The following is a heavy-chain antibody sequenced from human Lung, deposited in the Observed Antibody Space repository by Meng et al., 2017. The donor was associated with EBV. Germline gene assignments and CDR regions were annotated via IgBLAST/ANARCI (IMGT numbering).Heavy chain of an antibody. D-gene: IGHD2-21*01. CDR2: IHHSGRT. J-gene: IGHJ4*02. CDR3: ARDSDSAYSLGY. CDR1: GGSIIIGNW. V-gene: IGHV4-4*02. Sequence: QVQPQESGLGPVNPSGTLSLTCAVSGGSIIIGNWWSWVRQSPGKGLGWIGEIHHSGRTNYNPSLKSRITMSLDKPKNQFSLKLSSVTAADTAVYYCARDSDSAYSLGYWGQGTLVTVSS.